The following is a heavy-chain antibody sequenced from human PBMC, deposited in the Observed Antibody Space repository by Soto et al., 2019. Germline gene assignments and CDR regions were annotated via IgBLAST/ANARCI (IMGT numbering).Heavy chain of an antibody. Sequence: SETLSLTCTVSGGSVSSGSYYWSWIRQPPGKGLEWIGYIYYSGSTNYNPSLKSRVTISVDTSKNQFSLKLSSVTAADTAVYYCARYLDYYDSSGYPLYYFAYWGQGTLVTVSS. D-gene: IGHD3-22*01. CDR1: GGSVSSGSYY. CDR2: IYYSGST. CDR3: ARYLDYYDSSGYPLYYFAY. V-gene: IGHV4-61*01. J-gene: IGHJ4*02.